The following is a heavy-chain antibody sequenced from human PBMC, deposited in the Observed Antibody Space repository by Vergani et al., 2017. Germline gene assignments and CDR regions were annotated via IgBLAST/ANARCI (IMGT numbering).Heavy chain of an antibody. J-gene: IGHJ5*01. CDR3: ARWGNEKRRDS. CDR2: IKQDGSEK. V-gene: IGHV3-7*01. Sequence: EVQLVESGGGLVQPGGSLRLSCAASGFTFSSYWMSWVRQAPGKGLEWVANIKQDGSEKYYVDSVKGRFTISRDNAKNTLYLQMNSLRVEDTAVYYCARWGNEKRRDSWGQGTLVTVSS. CDR1: GFTFSSYW. D-gene: IGHD1-1*01.